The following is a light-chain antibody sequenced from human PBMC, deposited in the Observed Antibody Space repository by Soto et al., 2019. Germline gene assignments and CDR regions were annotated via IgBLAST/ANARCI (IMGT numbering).Light chain of an antibody. J-gene: IGKJ1*01. V-gene: IGKV1-8*01. Sequence: AIRMTQSPSSFSASTGDRVTITCRASQGISSYLAWYQQKPGKAPKLLIYAASTLQGGVPSRYSGSGSGTDFTLTISCLQSEDLATYYCQQYYSYPWTFGQGTKVEIK. CDR1: QGISSY. CDR2: AAS. CDR3: QQYYSYPWT.